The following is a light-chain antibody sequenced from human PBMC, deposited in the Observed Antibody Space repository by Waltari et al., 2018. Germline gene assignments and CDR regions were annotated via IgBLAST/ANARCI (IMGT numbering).Light chain of an antibody. Sequence: EIMLTQSPGTLSLSPGERATLSCKASQSISKYLAWYQQKPGQVPRLLIYHASSRATGIPDRFSGSGSETDFSLTISRLEPEDFAVYYCQHYVRLPATFGQGTNVEIK. V-gene: IGKV3-20*01. CDR1: QSISKY. J-gene: IGKJ1*01. CDR2: HAS. CDR3: QHYVRLPAT.